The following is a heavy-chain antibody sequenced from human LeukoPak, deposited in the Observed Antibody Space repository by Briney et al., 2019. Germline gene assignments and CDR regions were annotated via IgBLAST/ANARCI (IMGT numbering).Heavy chain of an antibody. Sequence: GGSLRLSCAASGFTFSSYGMHWVRQAPGKGPEWVAVIWYDGSNKYYADSVKGRFTISRDNSKNTLYLQMNSLRAEDTAVYYCARGSGYYMDVWGKGTTVTVSS. CDR3: ARGSGYYMDV. CDR2: IWYDGSNK. V-gene: IGHV3-33*01. D-gene: IGHD2-15*01. J-gene: IGHJ6*03. CDR1: GFTFSSYG.